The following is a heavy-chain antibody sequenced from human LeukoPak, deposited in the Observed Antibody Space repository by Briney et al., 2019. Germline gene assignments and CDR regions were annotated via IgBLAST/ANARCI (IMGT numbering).Heavy chain of an antibody. CDR2: MNPNSGNT. J-gene: IGHJ6*03. V-gene: IGHV1-8*01. D-gene: IGHD6-19*01. CDR3: ARGLAVAGNYYYYYMDV. CDR1: GYTFTSYV. Sequence: ASVKVSCKASGYTFTSYVINWVRQATGQGREWRGWMNPNSGNTGYAQKFQGRVTMTRNTSISTDYMELSSLRSEDTAVYYCARGLAVAGNYYYYYMDVWGKGTTVTISS.